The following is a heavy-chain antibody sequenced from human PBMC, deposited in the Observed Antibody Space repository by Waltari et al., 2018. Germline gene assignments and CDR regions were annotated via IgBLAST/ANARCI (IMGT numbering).Heavy chain of an antibody. CDR1: SGSLTGYH. V-gene: IGHV4-34*01. CDR3: ARGHPFTIVSPRYYYYYYMDV. CDR2: INHSGNT. D-gene: IGHD3-9*01. J-gene: IGHJ6*03. Sequence: QVHLQQWGAGLLKPSETLSLTCGVYSGSLTGYHWNWIRQAPGTGLEWIGDINHSGNTDDNPSLESRVTRSADTSKNQFSLHLTSVTAADTAVYYCARGHPFTIVSPRYYYYYYMDVWDKGTAVTVSS.